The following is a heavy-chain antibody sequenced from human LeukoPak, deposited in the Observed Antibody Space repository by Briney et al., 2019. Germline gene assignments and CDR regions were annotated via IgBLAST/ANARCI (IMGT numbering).Heavy chain of an antibody. CDR3: AREGLLSSGWSIDY. CDR1: GYTFTSYD. D-gene: IGHD6-19*01. CDR2: MNPNSGNT. J-gene: IGHJ4*02. Sequence: GASVKVSCKASGYTFTSYDINWVRQTTGQGLEWMGWMNPNSGNTGYAQKFQGRVTMTTDTSTSTAYMELRSLRSDDTAVYYCAREGLLSSGWSIDYWGQGTLVTVSS. V-gene: IGHV1-8*01.